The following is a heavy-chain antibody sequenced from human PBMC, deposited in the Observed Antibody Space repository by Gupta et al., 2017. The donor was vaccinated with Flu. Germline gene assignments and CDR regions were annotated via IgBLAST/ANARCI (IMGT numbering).Heavy chain of an antibody. CDR1: GFTFSSYA. J-gene: IGHJ6*02. CDR2: ISGSGDST. Sequence: EVQLLESGGGLVQPGGSLRLSCAAPGFTFSSYAMKWVCQAPGKGLEGVSAISGSGDSTYYADSVKGRFTISRDKSKNTLYLQMNSLRAEDTAVYYCARSIAATGSFYYYGMDVWGQGTTVTVSS. D-gene: IGHD6-13*01. V-gene: IGHV3-23*01. CDR3: ARSIAATGSFYYYGMDV.